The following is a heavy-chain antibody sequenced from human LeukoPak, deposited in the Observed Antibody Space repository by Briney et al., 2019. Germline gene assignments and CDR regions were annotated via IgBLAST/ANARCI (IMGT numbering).Heavy chain of an antibody. D-gene: IGHD3-10*02. CDR3: AELGITMVGGV. CDR1: GFTFSSYA. J-gene: IGHJ6*04. V-gene: IGHV3-23*01. CDR2: ISGSGGST. Sequence: GGSLRLSCAASGFTFSSYAMSWVRQAPGRGLEWVSGISGSGGSTYYADSVKGRFTISRDNAKNSLYLQMNSLRAEDTAVYYCAELGITMVGGVWGKGTTVTISS.